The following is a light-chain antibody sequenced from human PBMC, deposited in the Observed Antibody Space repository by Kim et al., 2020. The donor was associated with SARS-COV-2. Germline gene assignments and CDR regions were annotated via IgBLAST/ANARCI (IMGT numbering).Light chain of an antibody. CDR1: TSIIGDNS. CDR2: DTN. CDR3: GTWDDGLSAGV. Sequence: GPKVSISCSGSTSIIGDNSISWFQQFPGTAPRLLIYDTNKRPSGIPDRFSGSKSVTSATLDITGLQTGDEADYYCGTWDDGLSAGVFGGGTQLTVL. J-gene: IGLJ2*01. V-gene: IGLV1-51*01.